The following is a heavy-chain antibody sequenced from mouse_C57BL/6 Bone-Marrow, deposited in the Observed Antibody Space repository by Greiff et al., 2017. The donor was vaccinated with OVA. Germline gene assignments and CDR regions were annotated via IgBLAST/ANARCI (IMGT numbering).Heavy chain of an antibody. D-gene: IGHD1-1*01. V-gene: IGHV5-17*01. CDR1: GFTFSDYG. CDR3: ARGGYYGSSPFAY. Sequence: EVMLVESGGGLVKPGGSLKLSCAASGFTFSDYGMHWVRQAPEKGLEWVAYISSGSSTIYYADTVKGRFTISRDNAKNTLFLQMTSLRSEDTAMYYCARGGYYGSSPFAYWGQGTLVTVSA. J-gene: IGHJ3*01. CDR2: ISSGSSTI.